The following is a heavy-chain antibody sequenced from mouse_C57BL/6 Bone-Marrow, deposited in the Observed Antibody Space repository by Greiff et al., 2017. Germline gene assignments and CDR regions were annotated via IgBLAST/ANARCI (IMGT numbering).Heavy chain of an antibody. Sequence: VMLVESGPELVKPGASVKISCKASGYAFSSSWMNWVKQRPGKGLEWIGRIYPGDGDTNYNGKFKGKATLTADKSSSTAYMQLSSLTSEDSAVYFCARELYYDYGGYFDVWGTGTTVTVSA. CDR1: GYAFSSSW. V-gene: IGHV1-82*01. J-gene: IGHJ1*03. CDR3: ARELYYDYGGYFDV. CDR2: IYPGDGDT. D-gene: IGHD2-4*01.